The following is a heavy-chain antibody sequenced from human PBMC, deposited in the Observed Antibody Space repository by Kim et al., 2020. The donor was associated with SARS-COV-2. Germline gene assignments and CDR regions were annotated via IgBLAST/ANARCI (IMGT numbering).Heavy chain of an antibody. CDR2: ISYSSSYI. CDR3: VRQGVDSFDA. V-gene: IGHV3-21*06. J-gene: IGHJ5*02. Sequence: GGSLRLSCEGSGFTFSSFTMGWVRQAPGKGLEWVSSISYSSSYIYYADSMKGRFTISRDNAKNSLYLQVDSLRADDTALYYCVRQGVDSFDAWGQGPLVT. D-gene: IGHD3-10*01. CDR1: GFTFSSFT.